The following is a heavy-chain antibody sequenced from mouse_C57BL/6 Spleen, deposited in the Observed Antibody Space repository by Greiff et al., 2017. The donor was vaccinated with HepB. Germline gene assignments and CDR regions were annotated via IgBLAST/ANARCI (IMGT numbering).Heavy chain of an antibody. Sequence: QVQLQQSGAELMKPGASVKLSCKATGYTFTGYWIEWVKQRPGHGLEWIGEILPGSGSTNYNEKFKGKATFTADTSSITAYMQLSSLTTEDSAIYYCARSHYYGSSYGAWFAYWGQGTLVTVSA. CDR3: ARSHYYGSSYGAWFAY. CDR2: ILPGSGST. J-gene: IGHJ3*01. CDR1: GYTFTGYW. D-gene: IGHD1-1*01. V-gene: IGHV1-9*01.